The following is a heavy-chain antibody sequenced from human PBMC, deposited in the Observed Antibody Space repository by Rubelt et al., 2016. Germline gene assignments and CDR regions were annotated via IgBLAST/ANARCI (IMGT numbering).Heavy chain of an antibody. D-gene: IGHD2-2*01. CDR3: ARGYCSSANCLFNWFDP. CDR1: GYTFTTYG. CDR2: IRTYNGNT. V-gene: IGHV1-18*01. J-gene: IGHJ5*02. Sequence: QVQLVQSGAEVKKPGASVKVSCKASGYTFTTYGISWVRQAPGQGLEWMGWIRTYNGNTNYAQKIQGRVPMTTDTSTSTAYMELRSLRSDDTAMYVCARGYCSSANCLFNWFDPWGQGTLVTVSS.